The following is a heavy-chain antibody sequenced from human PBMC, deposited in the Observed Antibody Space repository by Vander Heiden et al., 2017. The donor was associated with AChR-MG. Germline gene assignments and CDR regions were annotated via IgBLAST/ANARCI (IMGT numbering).Heavy chain of an antibody. CDR1: GFSLRNDRMG. CDR3: ARTIVASSSIDS. Sequence: QVTLKESGPVLVKPTETLTLTCTVSGFSLRNDRMGVSWIRQPPGKALEWLAHIFSNDDKSYSTSLRSRLTISKDTSKSQVVLTMTNMDPVDTATYYCARTIVASSSIDSWGQGTLVTVSS. J-gene: IGHJ4*02. V-gene: IGHV2-26*01. CDR2: IFSNDDK. D-gene: IGHD5-12*01.